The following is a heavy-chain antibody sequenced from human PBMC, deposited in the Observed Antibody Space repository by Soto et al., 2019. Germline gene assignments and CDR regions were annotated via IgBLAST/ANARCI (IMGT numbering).Heavy chain of an antibody. CDR2: IYYSGST. D-gene: IGHD3-10*01. CDR3: ARDLGRKYYYGSGSYNWFDT. Sequence: SETLSLTCTVSGGSISSGDYYWSWIRQPPGKGLEWIGYIYYSGSTYYNPSLKSRVTISVDTSKNQFSLKLSSVTAADTAVYYCARDLGRKYYYGSGSYNWFDTWGQGTLVTVSS. J-gene: IGHJ5*02. CDR1: GGSISSGDYY. V-gene: IGHV4-30-4*01.